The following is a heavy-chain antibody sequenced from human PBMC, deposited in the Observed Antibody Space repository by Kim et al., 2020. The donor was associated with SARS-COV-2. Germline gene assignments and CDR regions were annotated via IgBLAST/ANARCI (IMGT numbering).Heavy chain of an antibody. V-gene: IGHV4-34*01. D-gene: IGHD6-13*01. J-gene: IGHJ4*02. Sequence: SETLSLTCAVYGGSFSGYYWSWIRQPPGKGLEWIGEINHSGSTNYNPSLKSRVTISVDTSKNQFSLKLSSVTAADTAVYYCASPGYSSSWYAYWVQGTLV. CDR3: ASPGYSSSWYAY. CDR2: INHSGST. CDR1: GGSFSGYY.